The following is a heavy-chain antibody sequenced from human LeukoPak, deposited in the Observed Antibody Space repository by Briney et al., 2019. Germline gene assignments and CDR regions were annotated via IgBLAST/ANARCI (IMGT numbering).Heavy chain of an antibody. CDR1: GYSFRSYV. CDR2: ISTSNGNT. J-gene: IGHJ4*02. V-gene: IGHV1-18*01. D-gene: IGHD6-19*01. Sequence: AAVKVSCKASGYSFRSYVISWVRQVPGHGLEWVGWISTSNGNTKYAKKFQGRVSMTTETSTSTAYLDVSSLRSDDTAIYYCARGRDTSGWGACDVDFWGQGTLITVSS. CDR3: ARGRDTSGWGACDVDF.